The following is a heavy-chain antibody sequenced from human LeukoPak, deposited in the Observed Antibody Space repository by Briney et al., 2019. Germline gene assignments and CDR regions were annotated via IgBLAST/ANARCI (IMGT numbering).Heavy chain of an antibody. CDR3: ARGIAAAGTSYFDY. CDR1: GGSISSYY. V-gene: IGHV4-59*08. Sequence: PSETLSLTCTVSGGSISSYYWSWIRQSPGKGLEWIGYIYYSGSTNYNPSLKSRVTISVDTSKNQFSLKLSSVTAADTAVYYCARGIAAAGTSYFDYWGQGTLVTVSS. CDR2: IYYSGST. J-gene: IGHJ4*02. D-gene: IGHD6-13*01.